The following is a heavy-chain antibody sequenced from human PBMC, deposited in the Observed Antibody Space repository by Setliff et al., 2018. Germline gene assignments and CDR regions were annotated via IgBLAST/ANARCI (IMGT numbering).Heavy chain of an antibody. J-gene: IGHJ4*01. D-gene: IGHD1-1*01. Sequence: SETLSLTCSVSGASISSGNDFWNWIRQPAGKGLEWIGNIYTNGGTDYSPSLRSRVTISLGTSKSQFSLQLTSVTAADTAIYYCAGSDDNFQYPDYWGQGTLVTVSS. CDR1: GASISSGNDF. V-gene: IGHV4-61*09. CDR2: IYTNGGT. CDR3: AGSDDNFQYPDY.